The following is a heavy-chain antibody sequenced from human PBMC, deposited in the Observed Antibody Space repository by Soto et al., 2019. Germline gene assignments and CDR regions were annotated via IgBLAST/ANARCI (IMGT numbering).Heavy chain of an antibody. CDR2: ISGSGGST. V-gene: IGHV3-23*01. CDR1: GFTFSSYA. Sequence: GGSLRLSCAASGFTFSSYAMSWVRQAPGKGLEWVSVISGSGGSTYYADSVKGRFTISRCNSKNTLYLQMNSLRAEDTAVYYCALTANPQSYWYFDLWGRGTLVTVSS. CDR3: ALTANPQSYWYFDL. J-gene: IGHJ2*01.